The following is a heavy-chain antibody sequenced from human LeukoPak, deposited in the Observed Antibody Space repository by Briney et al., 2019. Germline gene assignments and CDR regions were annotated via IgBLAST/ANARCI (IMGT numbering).Heavy chain of an antibody. CDR3: ASGPYPAAGTDHQFDY. Sequence: SETLSLTCTVSGASISSYYWSWIRQPPGKGLEWIGCVYHSGITHYNPSLKSRVTISVDTSKNQFSLKLTSVTAADTAVYYCASGPYPAAGTDHQFDYWGQGTLVTVFS. J-gene: IGHJ4*02. V-gene: IGHV4-59*01. CDR1: GASISSYY. D-gene: IGHD6-13*01. CDR2: VYHSGIT.